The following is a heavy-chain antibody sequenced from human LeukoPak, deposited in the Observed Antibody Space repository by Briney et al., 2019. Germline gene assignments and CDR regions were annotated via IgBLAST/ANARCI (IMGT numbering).Heavy chain of an antibody. D-gene: IGHD3-22*01. Sequence: GGSLRLSCAASGFTFSSYAMHWVRQAPGKGLEWVAVISYDGSNKYSADSVKGRFTISRDNSKNTLYLQMNSLRAEDTAVYYCAKDGPYYDSSGYYFDYWGQGTLVTVSS. CDR1: GFTFSSYA. J-gene: IGHJ4*02. V-gene: IGHV3-30*04. CDR2: ISYDGSNK. CDR3: AKDGPYYDSSGYYFDY.